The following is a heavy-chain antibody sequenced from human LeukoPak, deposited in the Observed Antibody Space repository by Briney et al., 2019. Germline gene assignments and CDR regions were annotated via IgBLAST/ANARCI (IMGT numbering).Heavy chain of an antibody. CDR1: GFTFDDFT. D-gene: IGHD2-2*01. V-gene: IGHV3-43*01. J-gene: IGHJ4*02. CDR3: AKDDQTYCSTTSCYGGAFDS. Sequence: GGSLRLSCAASGFTFDDFTMHWVRQVPGKGLEWVALISWNGGSIFYADSVKGRFRISRENSKNSLHLQMNNLTTADTALYYCAKDDQTYCSTTSCYGGAFDSWGQGTLVSVSS. CDR2: ISWNGGSI.